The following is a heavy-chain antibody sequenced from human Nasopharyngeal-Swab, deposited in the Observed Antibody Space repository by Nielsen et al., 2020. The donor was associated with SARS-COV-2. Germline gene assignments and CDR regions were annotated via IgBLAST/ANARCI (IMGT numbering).Heavy chain of an antibody. D-gene: IGHD1/OR15-1a*01. CDR2: TYYRSKWYN. V-gene: IGHV6-1*01. J-gene: IGHJ5*02. CDR3: ARDKQGFDP. Sequence: WIRQSPSRGLEWLGRTYYRSKWYNDYAVSVKSRITINPDTSENQFSLQLNSVTPEDTAVYYCARDKQGFDPWGQGTLVTVSS.